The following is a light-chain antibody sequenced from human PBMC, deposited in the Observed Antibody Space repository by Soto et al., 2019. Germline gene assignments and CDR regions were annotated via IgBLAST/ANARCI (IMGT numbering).Light chain of an antibody. Sequence: EVVMTQSPGTLSVSLGESATLSCRASQSVSSNLAWYQQKPGQSPRLLIYGTSTRATGIPARFSGSGSGTEFTLTISSLQSEDFAVYYCQQYNNWPVGTFGQGTKVDIK. J-gene: IGKJ1*01. CDR3: QQYNNWPVGT. CDR1: QSVSSN. V-gene: IGKV3-15*01. CDR2: GTS.